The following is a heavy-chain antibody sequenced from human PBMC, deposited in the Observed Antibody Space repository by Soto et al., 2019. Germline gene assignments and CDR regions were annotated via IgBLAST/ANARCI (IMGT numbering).Heavy chain of an antibody. D-gene: IGHD5-12*01. V-gene: IGHV3-30*18. CDR1: GFDFNNCA. Sequence: GGSLRLSCAASGFDFNNCAMHWVRQAPGRGPEWVAVISSDGKRKYYADSVKGRFTISRDNSKNTLYLQMNSLRAEDTAVYYCAKGPGYSGYDLEYWGQGTLVTVSS. CDR2: ISSDGKRK. J-gene: IGHJ4*02. CDR3: AKGPGYSGYDLEY.